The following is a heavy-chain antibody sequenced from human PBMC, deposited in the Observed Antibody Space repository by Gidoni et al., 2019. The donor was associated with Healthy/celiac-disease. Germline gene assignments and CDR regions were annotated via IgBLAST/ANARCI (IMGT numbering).Heavy chain of an antibody. CDR2: INAGNGNT. CDR1: GYTFTSYA. V-gene: IGHV1-3*01. J-gene: IGHJ6*02. D-gene: IGHD5-18*01. Sequence: QVQLVQSGAEVKKPGAAVKVCCKASGYTFTSYAMHWVRQAPGHRLEWMGWINAGNGNTKYSQKFQGTGYMELSSLRSEATAVYYCAREMGTARCMDVGGQGTTVTVSS. CDR3: AREMGTARCMDV.